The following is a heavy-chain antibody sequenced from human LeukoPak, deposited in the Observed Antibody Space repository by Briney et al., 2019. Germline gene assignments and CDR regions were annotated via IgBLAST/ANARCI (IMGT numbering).Heavy chain of an antibody. J-gene: IGHJ2*01. Sequence: SETLSLTCAGYGGYFSGYDWTWVRQAPGKGQEWIGQTDHNGNTHYSPSFKSRVIMSVDTSKRQVSLNLKSVTAADTAMYYCASLANRVVGFNDFWYLDHWGPGTLVTVSS. V-gene: IGHV4-34*01. D-gene: IGHD4/OR15-4a*01. CDR3: ASLANRVVGFNDFWYLDH. CDR1: GGYFSGYD. CDR2: TDHNGNT.